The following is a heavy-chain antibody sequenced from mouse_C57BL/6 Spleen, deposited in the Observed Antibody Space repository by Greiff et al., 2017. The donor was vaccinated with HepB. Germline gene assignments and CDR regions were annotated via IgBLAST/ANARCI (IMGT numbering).Heavy chain of an antibody. D-gene: IGHD1-1*01. CDR2: INPNNGGT. CDR1: GYTFTDYY. CDR3: ASTDYGRAWFAY. V-gene: IGHV1-26*01. J-gene: IGHJ3*01. Sequence: DVQLQQSGPELVKPGASVKISCKASGYTFTDYYMNWVKQSHGKSLEWIGDINPNNGGTSYNQKFKGKATLTVDKSSSTAYMELRSLTSEDSAVYYCASTDYGRAWFAYWGQGTLVTVSA.